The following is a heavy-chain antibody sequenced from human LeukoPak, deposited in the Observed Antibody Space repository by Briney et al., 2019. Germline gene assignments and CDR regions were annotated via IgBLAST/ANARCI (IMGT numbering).Heavy chain of an antibody. CDR1: GFTFSGSA. J-gene: IGHJ4*02. V-gene: IGHV3-73*01. Sequence: GGSLRLSCAASGFTFSGSAMHWVRQASGKGLKWVGRIRSKANSYATAYAASVKGRFTISRDDSKNTAYLQMNSLKTEDTAVYYCTTRLAAADYWGQGTLVTVSS. CDR2: IRSKANSYAT. CDR3: TTRLAAADY. D-gene: IGHD6-13*01.